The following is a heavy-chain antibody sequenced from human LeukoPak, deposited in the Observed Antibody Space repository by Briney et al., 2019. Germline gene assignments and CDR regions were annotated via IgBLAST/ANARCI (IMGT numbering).Heavy chain of an antibody. CDR2: IYYSGST. CDR3: ARVAYCGGDCYYFDY. V-gene: IGHV4-59*01. Sequence: SETLSLTCTVSGGSISSYYWSWIRQPPGKGLEWIGYIYYSGSTNYNPSLKSQVTISVDTSKNQFSLKLSSVTAADTAVYYCARVAYCGGDCYYFDYWGQGTLVTVSS. CDR1: GGSISSYY. D-gene: IGHD2-21*02. J-gene: IGHJ4*02.